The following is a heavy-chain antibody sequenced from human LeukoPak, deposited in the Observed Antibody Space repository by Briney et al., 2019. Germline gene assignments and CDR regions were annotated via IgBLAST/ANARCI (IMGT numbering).Heavy chain of an antibody. CDR2: IYYSGST. CDR1: DGSISSGGYY. J-gene: IGHJ4*02. CDR3: ARGGPRYGHPFDY. D-gene: IGHD5-18*01. Sequence: KASQTLSLTCTVSDGSISSGGYYWSWIRQHPGKGLEWIGYIYYSGSTYYNPSLKSRVTISVDTSKNQFSLKLSSVTAADTAVHYCARGGPRYGHPFDYWGQGTLVTVSS. V-gene: IGHV4-31*03.